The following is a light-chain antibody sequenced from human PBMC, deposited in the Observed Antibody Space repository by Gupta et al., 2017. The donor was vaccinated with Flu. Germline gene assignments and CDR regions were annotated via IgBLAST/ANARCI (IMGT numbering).Light chain of an antibody. Sequence: VTPGEPASISCRSSQSLLHSNGFNYLDWYLQKPRQSPQLLIYLGSNRASGVPDRFSGSGSGTDFTLKISRVEAEDVGVYYCMQTLQTPWTFGQGTKVEIK. CDR3: MQTLQTPWT. J-gene: IGKJ1*01. CDR1: QSLLHSNGFNY. V-gene: IGKV2-28*01. CDR2: LGS.